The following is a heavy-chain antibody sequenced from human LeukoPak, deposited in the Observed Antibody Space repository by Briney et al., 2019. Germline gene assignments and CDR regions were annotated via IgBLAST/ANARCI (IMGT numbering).Heavy chain of an antibody. Sequence: GASVKVSCKASGYTFTSFDINWVRQATGQGLEWMGWMNPNSGNTGYAQKFQGRVTITRNTSISTAYMELNSLRSEDTAVYYCARGIGDWFDPWGQGTLVTVSS. V-gene: IGHV1-8*03. D-gene: IGHD2-15*01. CDR3: ARGIGDWFDP. J-gene: IGHJ5*02. CDR2: MNPNSGNT. CDR1: GYTFTSFD.